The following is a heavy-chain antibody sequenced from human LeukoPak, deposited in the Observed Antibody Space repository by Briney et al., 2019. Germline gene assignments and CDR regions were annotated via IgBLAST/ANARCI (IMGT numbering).Heavy chain of an antibody. Sequence: SETLSLTCTVSGGSISSSSYYWGWIRHPPGKGLEWIGSIYYSGSTYYNPSLKSRVTISVDTSKNQFSLKLSSVTAADTAVYYCARVTGATGFDPWGQGTLVTVSS. CDR2: IYYSGST. CDR1: GGSISSSSYY. V-gene: IGHV4-39*07. J-gene: IGHJ5*02. D-gene: IGHD1-26*01. CDR3: ARVTGATGFDP.